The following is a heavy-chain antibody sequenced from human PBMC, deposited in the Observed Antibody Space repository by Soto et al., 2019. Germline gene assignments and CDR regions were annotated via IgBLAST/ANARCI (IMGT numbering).Heavy chain of an antibody. J-gene: IGHJ4*02. Sequence: ASVKVSCKASGYTFATYGFSWVRQAPGQGLEWMGWISASNGNTNYAQKLRGRVTMTTDTSTSTACMELRSLRSDDTAVFYCARSGRSWNLREFDYWGQGTLVTVSS. V-gene: IGHV1-18*01. CDR1: GYTFATYG. CDR3: ARSGRSWNLREFDY. CDR2: ISASNGNT. D-gene: IGHD6-13*01.